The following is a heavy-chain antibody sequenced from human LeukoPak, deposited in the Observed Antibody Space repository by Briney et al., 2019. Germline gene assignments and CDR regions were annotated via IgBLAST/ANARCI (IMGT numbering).Heavy chain of an antibody. J-gene: IGHJ6*03. V-gene: IGHV3-9*03. Sequence: PGGSLRLSCAASGFTFDDYAMHWVRQAPGKGLEWVSGISWNSGSIGYADAVKGRFTTSRDNAKNSLYLQMNSLRAEDMALYYCAKGAGTEDYMDVWGKGTTVTVSS. D-gene: IGHD6-13*01. CDR3: AKGAGTEDYMDV. CDR2: ISWNSGSI. CDR1: GFTFDDYA.